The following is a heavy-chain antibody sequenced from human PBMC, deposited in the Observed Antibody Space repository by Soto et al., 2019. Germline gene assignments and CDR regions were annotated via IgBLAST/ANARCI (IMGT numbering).Heavy chain of an antibody. CDR1: GFTFSSYG. Sequence: VGSLRLSCAASGFTFSSYGMHWVRQAPGKGLEWVAVISYDGSNKYYADSVKGRFTISRDNSKNTLYLQMNSLRAEDTAVYYCAKDGNLGDPMIVVVMVDYWGQGTLVTVSS. V-gene: IGHV3-30*18. CDR3: AKDGNLGDPMIVVVMVDY. J-gene: IGHJ4*02. CDR2: ISYDGSNK. D-gene: IGHD3-22*01.